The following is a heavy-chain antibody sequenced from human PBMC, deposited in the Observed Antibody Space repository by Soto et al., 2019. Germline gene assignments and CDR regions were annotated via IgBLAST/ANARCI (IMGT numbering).Heavy chain of an antibody. Sequence: GGSLRLSCAASGFTFSSYSMNWVRQAPGKGLEWVSSISSSSSYIYYADSVKGRFTISRDNAKNSLYLQMNSLRAEDTAVYYCARDRYSSSLDFYYYYDMDVWGQGTTVTVSS. CDR2: ISSSSSYI. D-gene: IGHD6-6*01. J-gene: IGHJ6*02. V-gene: IGHV3-21*01. CDR3: ARDRYSSSLDFYYYYDMDV. CDR1: GFTFSSYS.